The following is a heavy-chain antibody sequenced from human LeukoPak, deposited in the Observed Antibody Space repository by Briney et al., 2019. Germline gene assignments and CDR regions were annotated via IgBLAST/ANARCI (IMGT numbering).Heavy chain of an antibody. D-gene: IGHD5-18*01. CDR1: GGSISSGDYY. Sequence: SETLSLTCTVSGGSISSGDYYWSWIRQPPGKGLEWIGYIYYSGSTYYNPSLKSRVTISVDTSKNQFSLKLSSVTAADTAVYYCARSRSGYSYDHAAFEIWGQGTMVTVSS. J-gene: IGHJ3*02. CDR3: ARSRSGYSYDHAAFEI. V-gene: IGHV4-30-4*01. CDR2: IYYSGST.